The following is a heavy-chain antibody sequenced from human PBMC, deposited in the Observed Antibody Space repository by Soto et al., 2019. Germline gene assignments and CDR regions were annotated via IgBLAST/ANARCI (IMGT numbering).Heavy chain of an antibody. J-gene: IGHJ4*02. CDR2: IDPSDSYT. CDR1: GYSFTSYW. D-gene: IGHD3-22*01. Sequence: PGESLKISWKGSGYSFTSYWIIWVRQMPGKGLEWMGRIDPSDSYTNYSPSFQGHVTISADKSISTAYLQWSSLKASDTAMYYCARPSYRDYDSSGSLGYWGQGTLVTVSS. CDR3: ARPSYRDYDSSGSLGY. V-gene: IGHV5-10-1*01.